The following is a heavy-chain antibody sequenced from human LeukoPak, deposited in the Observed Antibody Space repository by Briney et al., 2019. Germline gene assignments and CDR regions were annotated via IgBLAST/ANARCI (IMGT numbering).Heavy chain of an antibody. CDR1: GFTFSDHY. Sequence: GGSLRLSCAASGFTFSDHYMDWVRQAPGRGLEWAGRIRNKANSYTTEYAASVKGRSTISRDDSRNSLSLQMKSLKTEDTAVYYCARTTMVIHYYFDSWGHGTLVTVSS. CDR3: ARTTMVIHYYFDS. J-gene: IGHJ4*01. CDR2: IRNKANSYTT. D-gene: IGHD4-23*01. V-gene: IGHV3-72*01.